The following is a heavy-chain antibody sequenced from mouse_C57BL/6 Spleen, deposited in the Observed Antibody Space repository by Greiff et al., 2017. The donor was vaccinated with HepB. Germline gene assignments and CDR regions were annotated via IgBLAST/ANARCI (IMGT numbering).Heavy chain of an antibody. D-gene: IGHD1-1*01. J-gene: IGHJ2*01. CDR2: FYPGSGSI. V-gene: IGHV1-62-2*01. CDR3: ARHGRYYGSSSLYYFDY. CDR1: GYTFTEYT. Sequence: VKLMESGAELVKPGASVKLSCKASGYTFTEYTIHWVKQRSGQGLEWIGWFYPGSGSIKYNEKFKDKATLTADKSSSTVYMELSRLTSEDSAVYFCARHGRYYGSSSLYYFDYWGQGTTLTVSS.